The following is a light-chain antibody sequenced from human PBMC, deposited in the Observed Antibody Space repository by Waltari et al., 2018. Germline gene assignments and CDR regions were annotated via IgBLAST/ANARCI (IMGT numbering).Light chain of an antibody. CDR2: KAK. Sequence: YRPTPGLNPSTVLYKAKARSSGVPDRLDGSILGNTAALTITGAQADDESDYYCALYMGSGIWVFGVGTRLTVL. CDR3: ALYMGSGIWV. V-gene: IGLV8-61*01. J-gene: IGLJ3*02.